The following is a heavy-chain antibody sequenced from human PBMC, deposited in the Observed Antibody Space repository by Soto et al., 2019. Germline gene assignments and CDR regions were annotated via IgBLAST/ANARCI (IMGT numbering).Heavy chain of an antibody. Sequence: EVQLLESGGGLVQPGGSLRLSCAASGFTFRSYAMSWVRQAPGKGLEWVSAISGSGGSTYYADSVKGRFTISRDNSKNTLYLQMNSLRAEDTTEYYCVKRWGWSGYFDYWGQGYLVPVSS. CDR3: VKRWGWSGYFDY. J-gene: IGHJ4*02. V-gene: IGHV3-23*01. D-gene: IGHD3-3*01. CDR1: GFTFRSYA. CDR2: ISGSGGST.